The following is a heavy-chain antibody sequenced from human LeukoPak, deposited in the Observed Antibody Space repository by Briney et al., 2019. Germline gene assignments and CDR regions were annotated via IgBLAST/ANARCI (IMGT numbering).Heavy chain of an antibody. CDR2: INPSGGST. D-gene: IGHD6-13*01. V-gene: IGHV1-46*01. CDR1: GYTFTSYY. J-gene: IGHJ1*01. Sequence: ASVKVSCKASGYTFTSYYMHWVRQAPGQGLEWMGIINPSGGSTSYAQKFQGRVTMTRDTSTSTVYMELSSLRSDDTAVYYCARGSRIAAAGTRNEYFQHWGQGTPVTVSS. CDR3: ARGSRIAAAGTRNEYFQH.